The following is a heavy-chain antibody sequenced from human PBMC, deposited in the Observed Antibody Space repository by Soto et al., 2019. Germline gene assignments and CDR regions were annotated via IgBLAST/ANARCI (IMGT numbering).Heavy chain of an antibody. CDR1: GFTFSSYS. CDR2: ISSSSSYI. J-gene: IGHJ6*02. D-gene: IGHD3-3*01. V-gene: IGHV3-21*01. CDR3: ARDAPYYDFWSGLHPNPYYYGMDV. Sequence: GGSLRLSCAASGFTFSSYSMNWVRQAPGKGLEWVSSISSSSSYIYYADSVKGRFTISRDNAKNSLYLQMNSLRAEDTAVYYCARDAPYYDFWSGLHPNPYYYGMDVWGQGTTVTVSS.